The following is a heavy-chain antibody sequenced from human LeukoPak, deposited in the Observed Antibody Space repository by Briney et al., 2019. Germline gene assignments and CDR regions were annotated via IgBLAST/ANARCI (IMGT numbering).Heavy chain of an antibody. CDR2: IIPIFGTA. Sequence: EASVKVSCKASGGTFSSYAMSWVRQAPGQGLEWMGGIIPIFGTANYAQKFQGRVTITTDESTSTAYMELSSLRSEDTAVCYCARVHYYDSSGYYWLLGFDYWGQGTLVTVSS. J-gene: IGHJ4*02. CDR3: ARVHYYDSSGYYWLLGFDY. CDR1: GGTFSSYA. V-gene: IGHV1-69*05. D-gene: IGHD3-22*01.